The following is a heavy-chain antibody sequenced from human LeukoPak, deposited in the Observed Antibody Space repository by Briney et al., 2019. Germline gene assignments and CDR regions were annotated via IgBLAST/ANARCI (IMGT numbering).Heavy chain of an antibody. Sequence: PSETLSLTCTVSGGSISSYYWSWIRQPPGKGLEWIGYIYYSGSTNYNPSLKSRVTISVDTSKNQFSLKLSSVTAADTAVYCCARDTGGNSPYYFDYWGQGTLVTVSS. D-gene: IGHD4-23*01. V-gene: IGHV4-59*01. CDR2: IYYSGST. CDR1: GGSISSYY. J-gene: IGHJ4*02. CDR3: ARDTGGNSPYYFDY.